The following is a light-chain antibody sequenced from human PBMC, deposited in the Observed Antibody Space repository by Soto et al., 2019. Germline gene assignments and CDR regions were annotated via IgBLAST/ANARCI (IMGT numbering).Light chain of an antibody. V-gene: IGKV3-20*01. J-gene: IGKJ1*01. CDR2: GAS. CDR1: QSVSSF. CDR3: QQYGSSPRT. Sequence: EIVLTQSPATLSWSPGERATLSCRASQSVSSFLAWYQQEPGQAPRLLIYGASSRATGIPDRFSGSGSGTDFTLTISRLEPEDFAVYYCQQYGSSPRTFGQGTKVDIK.